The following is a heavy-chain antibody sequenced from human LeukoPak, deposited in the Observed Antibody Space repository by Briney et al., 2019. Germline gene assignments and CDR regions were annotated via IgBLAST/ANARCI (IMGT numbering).Heavy chain of an antibody. V-gene: IGHV3-48*03. CDR3: TRPVYCSGGAGYSGLGY. CDR2: ISSAGRTI. J-gene: IGHJ4*02. CDR1: GFFFSSYG. D-gene: IGHD2-15*01. Sequence: GGSLRLSCGASGFFFSSYGMNWVRQAPGEGLEWVAYISSAGRTIYYADSVKGRFTASTDNAKNSMYLQLNSLRAEDTAVYDCTRPVYCSGGAGYSGLGYWGQGTLVTVSS.